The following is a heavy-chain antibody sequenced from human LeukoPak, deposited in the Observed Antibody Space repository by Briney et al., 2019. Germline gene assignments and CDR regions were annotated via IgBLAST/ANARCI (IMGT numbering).Heavy chain of an antibody. V-gene: IGHV4-34*01. J-gene: IGHJ4*02. D-gene: IGHD4-23*01. Sequence: PSETLSLTCAVYGGSFSGYYWSWIRQPPGKGLEWIGEINHSGSTNYNPSLKSRVTISVDTSKNQFSLKLSSVTAADTAVYYCARVVRAHYGGNSAHFDYWGQGTLVTVSS. CDR3: ARVVRAHYGGNSAHFDY. CDR2: INHSGST. CDR1: GGSFSGYY.